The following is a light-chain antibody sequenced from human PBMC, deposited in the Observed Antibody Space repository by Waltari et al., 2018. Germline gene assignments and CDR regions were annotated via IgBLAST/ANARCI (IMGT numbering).Light chain of an antibody. Sequence: QSALTQPASVSGSPGQSITISCTGTSSDVGGYNYVYWYQQHPGKAPKLMIYDVSNRPPGVSNRFPGSKSGNTAALTISGLQAEDEADYYCSSYTSSSTLPVVFGGGTKLTVL. J-gene: IGLJ2*01. V-gene: IGLV2-14*03. CDR1: SSDVGGYNY. CDR2: DVS. CDR3: SSYTSSSTLPVV.